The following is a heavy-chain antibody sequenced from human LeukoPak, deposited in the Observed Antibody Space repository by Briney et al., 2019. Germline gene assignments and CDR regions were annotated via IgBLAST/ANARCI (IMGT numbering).Heavy chain of an antibody. CDR3: ARGTLSWDHYYYYGMDV. CDR1: GGTFSSYA. CDR2: IIPIFGTA. V-gene: IGHV1-69*06. Sequence: ASVTVSCKASGGTFSSYAISWVRQAPGQGLEWMGGIIPIFGTANYAQKFQGRVTITADKSTSTAYMELSSLRSEDTAVYYCARGTLSWDHYYYYGMDVWGKGTTVTVSS. J-gene: IGHJ6*04. D-gene: IGHD6-13*01.